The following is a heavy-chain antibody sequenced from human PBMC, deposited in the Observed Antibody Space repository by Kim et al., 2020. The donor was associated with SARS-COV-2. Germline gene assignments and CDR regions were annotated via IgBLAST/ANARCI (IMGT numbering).Heavy chain of an antibody. CDR2: IYYSWST. J-gene: IGHJ6*01. CDR1: GGSISSYY. V-gene: IGHV4-59*08. CDR3: AVRSPRYDFCLVPGAYY. Sequence: SETLSLTCTVSGGSISSYYWSWILQPPGKGLEWIGYIYYSWSTNYNPSLKSRVTISVDTSKNQFSLKLSSVTAANTAAPYVAVRSPRYDFCLVPGAYY. D-gene: IGHD3-3*01.